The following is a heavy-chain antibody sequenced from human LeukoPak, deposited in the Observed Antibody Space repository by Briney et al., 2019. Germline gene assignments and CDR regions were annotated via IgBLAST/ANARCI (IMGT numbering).Heavy chain of an antibody. CDR3: AKASVAIPQYCNS. Sequence: GGSLRLSCAAFGFTFSSYTINWVRQAPGKGLEWVSTISGTGSSTYYADSAKGRFTISRDNSKDTLFLQLNSLTAADTAMYFCAKASVAIPQYCNSWGQGTLVTVSS. D-gene: IGHD2-2*02. V-gene: IGHV3-23*01. CDR1: GFTFSSYT. J-gene: IGHJ5*02. CDR2: ISGTGSST.